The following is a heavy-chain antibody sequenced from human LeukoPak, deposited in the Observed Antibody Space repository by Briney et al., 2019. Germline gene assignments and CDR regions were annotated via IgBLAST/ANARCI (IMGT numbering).Heavy chain of an antibody. CDR2: IYSGGST. J-gene: IGHJ4*02. D-gene: IGHD3-22*01. CDR3: ARGISSGYFQLYFDY. CDR1: GFTVSSNY. Sequence: GGSLRLSCAASGFTVSSNYMTWVRQAPGKGLEWVSVIYSGGSTYYAYSVKDRFTISRDNSKNTLYLQMNSLRAEDTAVYYCARGISSGYFQLYFDYWGQGTLVTVSS. V-gene: IGHV3-53*01.